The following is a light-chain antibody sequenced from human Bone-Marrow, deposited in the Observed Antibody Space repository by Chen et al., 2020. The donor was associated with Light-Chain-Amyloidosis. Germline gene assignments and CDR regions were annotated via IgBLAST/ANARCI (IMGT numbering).Light chain of an antibody. CDR3: QSYQGSSQGV. J-gene: IGLJ3*02. CDR2: EED. Sequence: NFMLTQHHSVSESPGKTVIISCTRSSGSIATNYVQWYQQRPGSSPTPVIYEEDQRPYGVPDRFSGSIDRSSNSASLTISGLKTEDEADYYCQSYQGSSQGVFGGGTKLTVL. V-gene: IGLV6-57*01. CDR1: SGSIATNY.